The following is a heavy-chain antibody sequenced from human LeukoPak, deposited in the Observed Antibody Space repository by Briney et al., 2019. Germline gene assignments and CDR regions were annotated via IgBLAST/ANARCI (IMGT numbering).Heavy chain of an antibody. Sequence: ASVKASCKASGYTFTGYYMHWVRQAPGQGLEWMGWISPNSGGTNYAQKFQGRVTMTRDTSISTAYMELSRLRSDDTAVYYCAREGEVAAHWYFDLWGHGTLVTVSS. CDR2: ISPNSGGT. D-gene: IGHD6-19*01. J-gene: IGHJ2*01. V-gene: IGHV1-2*02. CDR1: GYTFTGYY. CDR3: AREGEVAAHWYFDL.